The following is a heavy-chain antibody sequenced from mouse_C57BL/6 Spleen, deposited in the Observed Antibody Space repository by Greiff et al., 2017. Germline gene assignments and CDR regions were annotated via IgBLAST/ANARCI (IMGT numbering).Heavy chain of an antibody. J-gene: IGHJ2*01. D-gene: IGHD4-1*01. CDR3: ARDGVTGPFDY. Sequence: EVQGVESGGGLVKPGGSLKLSCAASGFTFSSYAMSWVRQTPEKRLEWVATISDGGSYTYYPDNVKGRFTISRDNAKNNLYLQMSHLKSEDTAMYYCARDGVTGPFDYWGQGTTLTVSS. CDR1: GFTFSSYA. CDR2: ISDGGSYT. V-gene: IGHV5-4*01.